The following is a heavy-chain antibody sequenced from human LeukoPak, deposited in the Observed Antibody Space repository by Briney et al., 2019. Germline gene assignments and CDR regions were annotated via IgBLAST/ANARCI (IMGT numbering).Heavy chain of an antibody. D-gene: IGHD3-22*01. CDR2: TYYRSQWYI. CDR3: ARGSGYYDTGSFSFVDN. V-gene: IGHV6-1*01. J-gene: IGHJ4*02. Sequence: SQTLSLTCAISGDSVSSDSAAWNWIRQSPSRGLEWLGSTYYRSQWYIDYAVSVKTRITINPDTSRNQFSLELKSETPEDTGVYYCARGSGYYDTGSFSFVDNWGQGTLVTVSS. CDR1: GDSVSSDSAA.